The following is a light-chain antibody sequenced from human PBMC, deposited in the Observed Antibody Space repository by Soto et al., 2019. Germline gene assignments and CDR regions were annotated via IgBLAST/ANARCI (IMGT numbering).Light chain of an antibody. CDR1: QSVSSSS. J-gene: IGKJ2*01. CDR3: QLYGSSPPYI. CDR2: TAS. V-gene: IGKV3-20*01. Sequence: EIVLTQSPCTVSLSPGERSAVSCRASQSVSSSSLAWYQQIRCQAPRLLIFTASSRATGTPDRFSGSGSGTDFTLTISRLEPEDFAVYYCQLYGSSPPYIFGPGTKVDIK.